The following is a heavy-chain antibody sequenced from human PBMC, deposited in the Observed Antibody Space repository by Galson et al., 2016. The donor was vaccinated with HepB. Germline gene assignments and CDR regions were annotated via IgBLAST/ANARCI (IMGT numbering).Heavy chain of an antibody. Sequence: SLRLSCAASGFTFSNYVIHWVRQAPGKGLEWVALISYDGSNKNYADSVKGRFTISRDNSKNTLYLQMNSLRPEDTAVYYCASDAVGAAQLGSWGQGTLVTVSS. CDR1: GFTFSNYV. J-gene: IGHJ4*02. CDR3: ASDAVGAAQLGS. D-gene: IGHD1-26*01. V-gene: IGHV3-30*04. CDR2: ISYDGSNK.